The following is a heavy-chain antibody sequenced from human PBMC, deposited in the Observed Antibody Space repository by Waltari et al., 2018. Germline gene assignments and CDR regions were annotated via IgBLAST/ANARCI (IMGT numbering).Heavy chain of an antibody. CDR2: SSPIVGTA. Sequence: QVQLVQSGAEVKKPGSSVKVSCKASGGTFSSYAISWVRQAPGQGLEWMGGSSPIVGTANDAQKFQGRVTITADESTSTAYMELSSLRSEDTAVDYCARDVNSIAAAGTGFDYWGQGTLVTVSS. CDR1: GGTFSSYA. CDR3: ARDVNSIAAAGTGFDY. V-gene: IGHV1-69*01. D-gene: IGHD6-13*01. J-gene: IGHJ4*02.